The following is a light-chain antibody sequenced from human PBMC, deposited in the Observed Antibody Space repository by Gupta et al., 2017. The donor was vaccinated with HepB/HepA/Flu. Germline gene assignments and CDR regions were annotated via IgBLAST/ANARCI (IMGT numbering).Light chain of an antibody. Sequence: DIQMTQSPSSLSASVGDRVTITCRASQTISNYLNWYQQKAGRAPKLLIYSASTLQSGVPSRFSGSGSGTDVTLTISSLQPEDYAIYYCQQSDSPLLYTFGQGTKLEIK. CDR2: SAS. CDR1: QTISNY. J-gene: IGKJ2*01. V-gene: IGKV1-39*01. CDR3: QQSDSPLLYT.